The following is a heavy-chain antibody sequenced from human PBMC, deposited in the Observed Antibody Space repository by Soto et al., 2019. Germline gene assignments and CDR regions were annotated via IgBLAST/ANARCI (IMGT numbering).Heavy chain of an antibody. V-gene: IGHV3-33*01. CDR1: GFTFSSYG. Sequence: QVQLVESGGGVVQPGRSMRLSCAASGFTFSSYGMHWVRQAPGKGLEWVAVIWYDGSNKYYADSVKGRFTISRDNSKNTLYLQMNSLRAEDTAVYYCARGSYCSSTSCFRSAGYYYYMDVWGKVTTVTVSS. CDR2: IWYDGSNK. J-gene: IGHJ6*03. CDR3: ARGSYCSSTSCFRSAGYYYYMDV. D-gene: IGHD2-2*01.